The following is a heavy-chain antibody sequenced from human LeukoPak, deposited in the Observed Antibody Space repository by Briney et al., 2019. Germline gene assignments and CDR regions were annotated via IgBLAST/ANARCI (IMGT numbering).Heavy chain of an antibody. CDR2: INHSGST. Sequence: ASETLSLTCAVYGESFSGYYWSWIRQPPGKGLEWIGEINHSGSTNYNPSLKSRVTISVDTSKNQFSLKLSSVTAADTAVYYCARGASTVRGVIRPYWFDPWGQGTLVTVSS. CDR3: ARGASTVRGVIRPYWFDP. V-gene: IGHV4-34*01. CDR1: GESFSGYY. J-gene: IGHJ5*02. D-gene: IGHD3-10*01.